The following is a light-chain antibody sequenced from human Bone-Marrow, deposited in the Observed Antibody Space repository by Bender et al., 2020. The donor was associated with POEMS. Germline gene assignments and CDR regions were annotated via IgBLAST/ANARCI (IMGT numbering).Light chain of an antibody. CDR3: AAWDAGLRGGV. CDR1: NSNIGTNA. Sequence: QSVLTQPPSASGTPGQRVTISCSGSNSNIGTNAVNWYQQFPGTAPQLLIDSDNQRPSGVPDRFYAFKSGTSASLAISGLQSEDEADYYCAAWDAGLRGGVFGGVTKLTVL. V-gene: IGLV1-44*01. CDR2: SDN. J-gene: IGLJ3*02.